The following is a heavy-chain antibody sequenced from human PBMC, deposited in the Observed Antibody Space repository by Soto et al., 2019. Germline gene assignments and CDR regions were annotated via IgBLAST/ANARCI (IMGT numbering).Heavy chain of an antibody. V-gene: IGHV4-61*01. J-gene: IGHJ3*02. Sequence: SETLSLTCTVSGGSVSSGSYYWSWIRQPPGKGLEWIGYIYYSGSTNYNPSLKSRVTISVDTSKNQFSLKLSSVTAADTAVSYCARDYRGGKAYYYDSSGYILVTGAFDIWGQGTMVTVSS. D-gene: IGHD3-22*01. CDR3: ARDYRGGKAYYYDSSGYILVTGAFDI. CDR1: GGSVSSGSYY. CDR2: IYYSGST.